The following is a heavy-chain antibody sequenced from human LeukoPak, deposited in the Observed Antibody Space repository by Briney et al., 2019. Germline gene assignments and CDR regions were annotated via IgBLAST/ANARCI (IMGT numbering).Heavy chain of an antibody. CDR1: GFTFDDYA. CDR3: TTSIAAAGTSGKVGTDY. Sequence: GGSLRLSCAASGFTFDDYAMHWVRQAPGKGLEWVSGISWNSGSIGYADSVKGRFSISRDNAKNSLYLQMNSLRAEDTALYYCTTSIAAAGTSGKVGTDYWGQGTLVTVSS. D-gene: IGHD6-13*01. J-gene: IGHJ4*02. CDR2: ISWNSGSI. V-gene: IGHV3-9*01.